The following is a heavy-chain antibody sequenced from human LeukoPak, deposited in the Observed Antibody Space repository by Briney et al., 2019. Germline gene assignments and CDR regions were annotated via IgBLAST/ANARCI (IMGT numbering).Heavy chain of an antibody. CDR3: ARDCSSTSWIDFYYYNYMDA. V-gene: IGHV3-7*01. D-gene: IGHD2-2*01. J-gene: IGHJ6*03. CDR1: GFTFSSYW. Sequence: GGSLRLSCAASGFTFSSYWMSWVRQAPGKGLEWAANIKQDGSEKYYVDSVKGRFTISRDNAKNSLYLQMNSLRAEDTAVYYCARDCSSTSWIDFYYYNYMDAWGKGTTVTVSS. CDR2: IKQDGSEK.